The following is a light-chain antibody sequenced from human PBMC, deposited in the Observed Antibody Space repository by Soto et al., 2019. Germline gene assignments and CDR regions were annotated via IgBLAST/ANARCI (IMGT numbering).Light chain of an antibody. CDR3: QQYKDYWT. J-gene: IGKJ1*01. CDR1: QGISSW. Sequence: DIKLTQAPSSVSASVGDRVTITCRASQGISSWLAWYQQKPGKAPKLLIYAASSLQSGVPSRFSGSGSGTEFTLTISSLQPDDFATYYCQQYKDYWTFGQGPKVDIK. V-gene: IGKV1-12*01. CDR2: AAS.